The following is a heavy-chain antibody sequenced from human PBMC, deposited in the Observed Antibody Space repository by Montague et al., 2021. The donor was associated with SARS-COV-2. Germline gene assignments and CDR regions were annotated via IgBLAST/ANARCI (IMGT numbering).Heavy chain of an antibody. Sequence: CAISGDSVSVDIATWNWIKQSPSRHLEWLGRTYYRSKWYNDYAESVKSRITIDPDTSKHQFSLHLNSVTPEDTAVYYCARIPVGSKYYFDFWGQGTLVTVSS. CDR1: GDSVSVDIAT. D-gene: IGHD2-2*01. V-gene: IGHV6-1*01. CDR3: ARIPVGSKYYFDF. CDR2: TYYRSKWYN. J-gene: IGHJ4*02.